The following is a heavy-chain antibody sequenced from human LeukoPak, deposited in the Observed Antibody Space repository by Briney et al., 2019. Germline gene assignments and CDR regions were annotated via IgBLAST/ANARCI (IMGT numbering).Heavy chain of an antibody. V-gene: IGHV1-18*01. CDR2: ISADNGDT. Sequence: ASVKVSCKASGYTFTNYGITWVRQAPGQGLEWMGWISADNGDTNYAQRLQGRVIMTTDTSTSTAYMELRSLRSDDTAVYYCARGPRQNIIWYILFWGQGTLVTISS. J-gene: IGHJ4*02. D-gene: IGHD6-13*01. CDR1: GYTFTNYG. CDR3: ARGPRQNIIWYILF.